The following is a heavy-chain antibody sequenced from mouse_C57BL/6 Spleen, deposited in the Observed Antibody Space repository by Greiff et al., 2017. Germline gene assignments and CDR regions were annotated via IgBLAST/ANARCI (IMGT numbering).Heavy chain of an antibody. CDR1: GYSITSGYY. D-gene: IGHD1-1*01. CDR2: ISYDGSN. V-gene: IGHV3-6*01. Sequence: VQLQQSGPGLVKPSQSLSLTCSVTGYSITSGYYWNWIRQFPGNKLEWMGYISYDGSNNYNPSLKNRISITRDTSKNQFFLKLNSVTTEDTDTYYCASFITTVVAHWYFDVWGTGTTVTVSS. J-gene: IGHJ1*03. CDR3: ASFITTVVAHWYFDV.